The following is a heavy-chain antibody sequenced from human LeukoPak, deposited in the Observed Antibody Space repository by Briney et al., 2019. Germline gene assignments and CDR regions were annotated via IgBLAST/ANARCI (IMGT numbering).Heavy chain of an antibody. CDR2: INGGGGNT. V-gene: IGHV3-23*01. D-gene: IGHD2-21*01. J-gene: IGHJ1*01. Sequence: GGSLRLSCAASGFTFSSYAMSWVRQAPGKGLEWVSGINGGGGNTYYADSVKGRLTISRDNSKNTLYLQMNSLRVEDTAVYYCAKAPAYCGGDCYSGYLQQWGQGTLVTVSS. CDR3: AKAPAYCGGDCYSGYLQQ. CDR1: GFTFSSYA.